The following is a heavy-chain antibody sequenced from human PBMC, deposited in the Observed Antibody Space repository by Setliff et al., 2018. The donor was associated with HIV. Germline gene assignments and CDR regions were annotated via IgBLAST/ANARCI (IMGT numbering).Heavy chain of an antibody. V-gene: IGHV4-34*01. CDR3: AKYSSSSGGNWFDP. J-gene: IGHJ5*01. Sequence: SETLSLTCAVYDGSFSGYYWTWIRQPPGRGLEWIGEVNHSGNTNYNPPLKSRVTISADTSKNQFSLKLTSVTAADTAVYYCAKYSSSSGGNWFDPWGQGTLVTVSS. D-gene: IGHD6-6*01. CDR1: DGSFSGYY. CDR2: VNHSGNT.